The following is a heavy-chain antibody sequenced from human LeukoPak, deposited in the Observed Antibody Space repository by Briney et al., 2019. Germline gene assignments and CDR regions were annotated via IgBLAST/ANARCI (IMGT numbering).Heavy chain of an antibody. CDR2: IKQDGSEK. CDR1: GFTFSSYW. Sequence: GGSLRLSCAASGFTFSSYWMSWVRQAPGKGLEWVANIKQDGSEKYYVDSVKGRFTISRDNAKNSLYLQMNSLRAEDTAVYYCARDTVDGSGSYQRQNYDYWGQGTLVTVSS. V-gene: IGHV3-7*01. CDR3: ARDTVDGSGSYQRQNYDY. J-gene: IGHJ4*02. D-gene: IGHD3-10*01.